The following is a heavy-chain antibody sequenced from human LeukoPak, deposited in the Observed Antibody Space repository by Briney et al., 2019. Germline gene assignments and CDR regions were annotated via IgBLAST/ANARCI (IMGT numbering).Heavy chain of an antibody. CDR3: ARESVGGDYFDY. CDR1: GYTFTSYA. Sequence: ALVKVSCKASGYTFTSYAMHWVRQAPGQRLEWMGWINAGNGNTKYSQKFQGRVTITRDTSASTAYMELSSLRSEDTAVYYCARESVGGDYFDYWGQGTLVTVSS. D-gene: IGHD2-15*01. J-gene: IGHJ4*02. CDR2: INAGNGNT. V-gene: IGHV1-3*01.